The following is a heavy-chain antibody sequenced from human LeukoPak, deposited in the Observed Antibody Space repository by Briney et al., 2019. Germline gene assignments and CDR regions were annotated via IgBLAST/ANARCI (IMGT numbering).Heavy chain of an antibody. V-gene: IGHV3-30*18. CDR1: GFTFSSYE. J-gene: IGHJ4*02. D-gene: IGHD5-24*01. CDR2: ISYDGSNK. Sequence: GSLRLSCAASGFTFSSYEMNWVRQAPGKGLEWVAVISYDGSNKYYADSVKGRFTISRDNSKNTLYLQMNSLRAEDTAVYYCAKDKGRRREDYFDYWGQGTLVTVSS. CDR3: AKDKGRRREDYFDY.